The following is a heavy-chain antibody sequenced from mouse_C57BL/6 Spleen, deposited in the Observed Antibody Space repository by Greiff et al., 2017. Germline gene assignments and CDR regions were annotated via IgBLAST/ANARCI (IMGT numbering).Heavy chain of an antibody. J-gene: IGHJ1*03. CDR3: ARDPSVSATRGYFDD. CDR2: INPGSGGT. CDR1: GYAFTNYL. Sequence: VKLAESGAELVRPGTSVKVSCKASGYAFTNYLIEWVKQRPGQGLEWIGVINPGSGGTNYNEKFKGKATLTAEKSSSTAYMQLGSLTSEDSAVYFGARDPSVSATRGYFDDGGTGTTVTVSS. V-gene: IGHV1-54*01. D-gene: IGHD1-1*01.